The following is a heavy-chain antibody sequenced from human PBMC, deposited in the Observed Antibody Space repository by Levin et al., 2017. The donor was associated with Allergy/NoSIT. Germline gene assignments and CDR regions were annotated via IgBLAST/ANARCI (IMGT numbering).Heavy chain of an antibody. D-gene: IGHD5-18*01. V-gene: IGHV3-53*01. CDR2: IYSGGTT. Sequence: GGSLRLSCAASGFSVSNIYMGWVRQAPGKGLGWVSVIYSGGTTDYTDSVKGRFTISRDNSKNTLYLQMNSLRAEDTAVYYCTRAVSYGLGGFDPWGQGTLVTVSS. CDR3: TRAVSYGLGGFDP. J-gene: IGHJ5*02. CDR1: GFSVSNIY.